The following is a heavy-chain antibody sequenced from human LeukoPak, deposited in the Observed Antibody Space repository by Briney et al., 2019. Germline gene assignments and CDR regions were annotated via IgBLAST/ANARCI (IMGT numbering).Heavy chain of an antibody. CDR1: GFTFSSYW. CDR2: INSDGSST. D-gene: IGHD5-18*01. CDR3: ARGGGYSYAPYDY. Sequence: GGSLRLSCAASGFTFSSYWMHWVRQAPGKGLVWVSRINSDGSSTSYADSVKGRFTISRDNAKNTLYLQMNSLRAEDTAVYYCARGGGYSYAPYDYWGQGTLVTVAS. V-gene: IGHV3-74*01. J-gene: IGHJ4*02.